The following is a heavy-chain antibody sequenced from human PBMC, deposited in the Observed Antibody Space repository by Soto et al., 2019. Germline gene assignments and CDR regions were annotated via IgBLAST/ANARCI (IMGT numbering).Heavy chain of an antibody. J-gene: IGHJ4*02. Sequence: PGESLKISCKGSGYSFTSYWIGWVRQMPGKGLEWMGIIYPGDSDTRYSPSFQGQVTISADKSISTAYLQWSSLKASGTAMYYCARHSTTRGSYDRLDYWGQGTLVTVSS. CDR1: GYSFTSYW. CDR3: ARHSTTRGSYDRLDY. D-gene: IGHD1-26*01. V-gene: IGHV5-51*01. CDR2: IYPGDSDT.